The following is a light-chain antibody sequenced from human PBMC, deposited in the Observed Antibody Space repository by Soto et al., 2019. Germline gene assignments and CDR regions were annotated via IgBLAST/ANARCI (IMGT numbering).Light chain of an antibody. V-gene: IGKV3-20*01. J-gene: IGKJ1*01. Sequence: EVGVTQSLATLAVSTGERATLSCRASESVSSNLAWYQQKPGQAPRLLIYGASNRATGIPDRFSGSGSGTDFTLTISRLEPEDFAVYYCQQYGSSGTFGQGTKVDIK. CDR2: GAS. CDR3: QQYGSSGT. CDR1: ESVSSN.